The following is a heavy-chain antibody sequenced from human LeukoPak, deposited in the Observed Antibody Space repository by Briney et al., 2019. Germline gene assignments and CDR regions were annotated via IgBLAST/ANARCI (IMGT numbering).Heavy chain of an antibody. V-gene: IGHV1-69*04. CDR2: IIPILGIA. CDR1: GGTFSSYA. CDR3: ARGPYYYGSGSFSHPHGMGV. J-gene: IGHJ6*02. D-gene: IGHD3-10*01. Sequence: SVKVSCKASGGTFSSYAISWVRQAPGQGLEWMGRIIPILGIANYAQKFQGRVTITADKSTSTAYMELSSLRSEDTAVYYCARGPYYYGSGSFSHPHGMGVWGQGTTVTVSS.